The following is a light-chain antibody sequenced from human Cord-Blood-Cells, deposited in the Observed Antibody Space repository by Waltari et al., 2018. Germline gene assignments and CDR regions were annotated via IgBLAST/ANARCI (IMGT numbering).Light chain of an antibody. CDR2: DAS. CDR3: QQRSNWPPIT. V-gene: IGKV3-11*01. Sequence: EIVLTQSPATLSLSPGERATLSCRASQSVSSYLAWYQQKPGRAPRLLIYDASNRATGIPAKFIGSGSATDFTLTLSSLEPEDFAVYYCQQRSNWPPITFGQGTRLEIK. J-gene: IGKJ5*01. CDR1: QSVSSY.